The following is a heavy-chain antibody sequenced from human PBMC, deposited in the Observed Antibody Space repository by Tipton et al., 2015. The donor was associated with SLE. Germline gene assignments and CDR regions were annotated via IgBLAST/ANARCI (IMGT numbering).Heavy chain of an antibody. V-gene: IGHV4-38-2*02. CDR1: GYSISSGYY. CDR2: IYYSGST. Sequence: TLSLTCTVSGYSISSGYYWSWIRQPPRKGLEWIGYIYYSGSTIHNPSLKSRVTMSVDTSKNQFSLKLSSVTAADTAVYYCAREPRSGYHDYWGQGTLVIVSS. J-gene: IGHJ4*02. CDR3: AREPRSGYHDY. D-gene: IGHD3-3*01.